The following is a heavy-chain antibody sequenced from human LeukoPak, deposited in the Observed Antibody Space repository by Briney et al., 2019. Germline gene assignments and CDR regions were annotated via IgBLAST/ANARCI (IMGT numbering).Heavy chain of an antibody. Sequence: ASAKVSCKASGYTFTDYYIHWGRQAPGQGLEWMGWISPNSGGTNYAQKFQGRVTMTRDTSIDTAYMELSRLRSDDTAVYGCARAHCGSIGCYSGFDPWGQGTLVTVSS. CDR3: ARAHCGSIGCYSGFDP. CDR2: ISPNSGGT. D-gene: IGHD2-2*02. J-gene: IGHJ5*02. CDR1: GYTFTDYY. V-gene: IGHV1-2*02.